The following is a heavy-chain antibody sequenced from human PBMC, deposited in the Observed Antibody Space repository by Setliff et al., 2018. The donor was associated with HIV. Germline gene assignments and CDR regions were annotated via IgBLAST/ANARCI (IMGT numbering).Heavy chain of an antibody. J-gene: IGHJ2*01. CDR3: ARRRETIVVVIGIPNWYFDL. D-gene: IGHD2-21*01. CDR1: GYSISSGYY. V-gene: IGHV4-38-2*01. Sequence: NPSETLSLTCAVSGYSISSGYYWGWIRQPPGKGLEWIGTIYHSGSTYYNPSPKSRVTISVDTSKNQFSLRLSSVTAADSAVYYCARRRETIVVVIGIPNWYFDLWGRGTLVTVSS. CDR2: IYHSGST.